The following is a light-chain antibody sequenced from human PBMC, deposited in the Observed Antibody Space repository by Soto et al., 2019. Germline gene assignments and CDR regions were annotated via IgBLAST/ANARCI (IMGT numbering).Light chain of an antibody. CDR1: QSVSGSY. Sequence: EIMLTQAPGTLSLSPGDRATLSCRASQSVSGSYLAWYQQKPGQAPRLLIYDASNRATGIPDRFSGSGSGTDFTLTISRLEPEDFAVYYCQQYGNSSWTFGLGTKVDIK. CDR3: QQYGNSSWT. CDR2: DAS. V-gene: IGKV3-20*01. J-gene: IGKJ1*01.